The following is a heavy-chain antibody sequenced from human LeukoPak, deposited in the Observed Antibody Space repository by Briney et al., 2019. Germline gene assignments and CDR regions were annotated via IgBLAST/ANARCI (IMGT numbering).Heavy chain of an antibody. CDR1: GIIFSNYA. J-gene: IGHJ2*01. CDR3: ARGRQGAKTRYFDL. D-gene: IGHD1-26*01. V-gene: IGHV3-64*01. Sequence: ARSLRLSCAASGIIFSNYAMHWVRQGPGKGLECISTISSDGGSTYYANSVKGRFTISRDNSKNTLYLQMGSLRAEDMAVYYCARGRQGAKTRYFDLWGRGTRVTVSS. CDR2: ISSDGGST.